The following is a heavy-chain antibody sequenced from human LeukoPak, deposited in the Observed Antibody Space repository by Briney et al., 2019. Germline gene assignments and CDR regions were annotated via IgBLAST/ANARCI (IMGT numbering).Heavy chain of an antibody. D-gene: IGHD5-18*01. Sequence: PSETLSLTCTVSGGSISSYYWSWIRQPAGKGLEWIGRIYTSGSTNYNPSLKSRVTMLVDTSKNQFSLKLSSVTAADTAVYYCARDSSDTAMVDYYYYYMDVWGKGTTVTVSS. J-gene: IGHJ6*03. V-gene: IGHV4-4*07. CDR2: IYTSGST. CDR3: ARDSSDTAMVDYYYYYMDV. CDR1: GGSISSYY.